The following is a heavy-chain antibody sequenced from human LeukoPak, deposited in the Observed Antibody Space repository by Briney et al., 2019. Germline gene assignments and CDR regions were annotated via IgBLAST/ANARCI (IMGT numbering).Heavy chain of an antibody. D-gene: IGHD6-19*01. V-gene: IGHV4-39*01. CDR1: GGSISSSSYY. J-gene: IGHJ4*02. CDR2: IYYSGST. CDR3: ARHGSASGWYRSHFDY. Sequence: SETLSLTCTVSGGSISSSSYYWGWIRQPPGKGLEWIGNIYYSGSTYYSPSLKSRVTMSVDTSKNQFSLKLSSVTAADTAVYYCARHGSASGWYRSHFDYWGQGTLVTVSS.